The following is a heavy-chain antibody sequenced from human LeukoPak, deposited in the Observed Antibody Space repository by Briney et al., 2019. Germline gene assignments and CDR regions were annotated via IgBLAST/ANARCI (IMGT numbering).Heavy chain of an antibody. CDR1: GGSFSGYY. CDR3: ARGRCSGGSCYSGRYFDY. J-gene: IGHJ4*02. Sequence: SETLSLTCAVYGGSFSGYYWSWIRQPPGKGLEWIGEINHSGSTNYNPSLKSRVTISVDTSKNQFSLKLSSVTAADTAVYHCARGRCSGGSCYSGRYFDYWGQGTLVTVSS. CDR2: INHSGST. D-gene: IGHD2-15*01. V-gene: IGHV4-34*01.